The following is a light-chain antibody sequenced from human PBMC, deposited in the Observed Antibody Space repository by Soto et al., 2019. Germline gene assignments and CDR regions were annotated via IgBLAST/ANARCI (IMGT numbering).Light chain of an antibody. V-gene: IGKV3-20*01. Sequence: ETVLTQSPGTLSLSPGERATLSCRASQSVRSSSLAWYQQKPGQAPRLLIYGASSRATGIPDRFSGSGSGTDFTLTLSRLEPEDFAVYYCQQYGNSPRTFGQGTKVEIK. CDR1: QSVRSSS. J-gene: IGKJ1*01. CDR2: GAS. CDR3: QQYGNSPRT.